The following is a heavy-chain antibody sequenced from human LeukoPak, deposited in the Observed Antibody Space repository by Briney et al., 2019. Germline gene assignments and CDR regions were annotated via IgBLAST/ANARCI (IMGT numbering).Heavy chain of an antibody. J-gene: IGHJ4*02. D-gene: IGHD1-26*01. CDR2: ISSSSSTI. V-gene: IGHV3-48*01. CDR1: GFTFSSYS. Sequence: GGSLRLSCAASGFTFSSYSMNWVRQAPGKGLEWVSYISSSSSTIYYADSVKGRFTISRDNSKNTLYLQMNSLRAEDTAVYYCAKGGRGHSDYWGQGTLVTVSS. CDR3: AKGGRGHSDY.